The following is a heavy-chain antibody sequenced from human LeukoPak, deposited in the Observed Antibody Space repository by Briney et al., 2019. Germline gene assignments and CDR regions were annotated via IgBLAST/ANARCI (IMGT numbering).Heavy chain of an antibody. Sequence: GGSLRLSCAASGFTFSSYAMSWVRQVPGKGLEWVSAISGSGGSTYYADSVKGRFTISRDNSKNTLYLQMNSLRAEDTAVYYCAAYGDYGLYYFDYWGQGTLVTVSS. D-gene: IGHD4-17*01. V-gene: IGHV3-23*01. CDR1: GFTFSSYA. CDR3: AAYGDYGLYYFDY. CDR2: ISGSGGST. J-gene: IGHJ4*02.